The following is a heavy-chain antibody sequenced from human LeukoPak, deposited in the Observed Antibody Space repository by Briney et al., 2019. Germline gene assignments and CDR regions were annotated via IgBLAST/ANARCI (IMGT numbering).Heavy chain of an antibody. CDR3: ARDQEGFDY. Sequence: APVKVSCKASGYTFTSNYIHWVRQAPGQGLEWMGMIYPRDGSTSYAQKFQGRVTVTRDTSTSTVHMELSGLRSEDTAVYYCARDQEGFDYWGQGALVTVSS. V-gene: IGHV1-46*01. CDR2: IYPRDGST. J-gene: IGHJ4*02. CDR1: GYTFTSNY.